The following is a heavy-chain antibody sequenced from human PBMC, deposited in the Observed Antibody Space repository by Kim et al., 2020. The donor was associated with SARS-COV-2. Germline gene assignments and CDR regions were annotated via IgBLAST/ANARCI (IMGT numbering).Heavy chain of an antibody. D-gene: IGHD3-22*01. CDR2: MNPNSGNT. CDR1: GYTFTRYD. Sequence: ASVTVSCKASGYTFTRYDINWVRQATGQGIERMGWMNPNSGNTGYAQKFQDRVTTTRNTSISTAYMELSSQRYEDTAVSYCAGGRVYTILVVVIKTGGWF. V-gene: IGHV1-8*01. J-gene: IGHJ5*01. CDR3: AGGRVYTILVVVIKTGGWF.